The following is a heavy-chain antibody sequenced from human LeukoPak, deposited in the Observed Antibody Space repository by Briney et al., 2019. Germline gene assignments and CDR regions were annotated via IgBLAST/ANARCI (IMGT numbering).Heavy chain of an antibody. D-gene: IGHD4-17*01. Sequence: GASVEVSCKAFGFTFTDYCMHWLRQAPGQGLEWMGEMSPSGGRTSYAQKFQGRVTMTRDTSTSTVYMELTSLSSEDTAVYYYARDHDYGDYEGPAAFDSWGPGTLVTVSS. CDR1: GFTFTDYC. CDR2: MSPSGGRT. J-gene: IGHJ4*02. CDR3: ARDHDYGDYEGPAAFDS. V-gene: IGHV1-46*01.